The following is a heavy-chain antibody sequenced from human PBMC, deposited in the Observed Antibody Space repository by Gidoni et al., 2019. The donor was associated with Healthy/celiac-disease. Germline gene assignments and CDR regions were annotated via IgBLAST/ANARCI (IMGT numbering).Heavy chain of an antibody. CDR3: ARLSSGWYNY. CDR2: IYYSGST. V-gene: IGHV4-39*01. J-gene: IGHJ4*02. D-gene: IGHD6-19*01. Sequence: GWIRQPPGKGVEWIGSIYYSGSTYYNPSLKSRVTISVDTSKNQFSLKLSSVTAADTAVYYCARLSSGWYNYWGQGTLVTVSS.